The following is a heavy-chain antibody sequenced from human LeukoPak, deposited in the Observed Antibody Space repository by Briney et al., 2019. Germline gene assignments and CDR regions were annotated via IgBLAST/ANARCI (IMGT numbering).Heavy chain of an antibody. Sequence: SETLSLTCTVSGGSINSYYWSWIRQPAGKGLEWIGRIYTSGSTNYNPSLKSRVTMSVDTSKNQFSLKLSSVTAADTAVYYCARGSGWYRGNWFDPWGQGTLVTVSS. CDR1: GGSINSYY. J-gene: IGHJ5*02. D-gene: IGHD6-19*01. CDR3: ARGSGWYRGNWFDP. CDR2: IYTSGST. V-gene: IGHV4-4*07.